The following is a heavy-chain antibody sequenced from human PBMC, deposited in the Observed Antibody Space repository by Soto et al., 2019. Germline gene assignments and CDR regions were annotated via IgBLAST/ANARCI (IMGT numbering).Heavy chain of an antibody. J-gene: IGHJ5*02. V-gene: IGHV4-30-4*08. CDR3: ARDIRWFDP. CDR2: IYYSGST. Sequence: PSETLSLTCTVSCVSISSGDYYWSWIRPPPGKGLEWIGYIYYSGSTYYNPSLTSRVTISVDTSKNQFSLMLSSVTAADTAVYYCARDIRWFDPWGQGTLVTVSS. D-gene: IGHD1-20*01. CDR1: CVSISSGDYY.